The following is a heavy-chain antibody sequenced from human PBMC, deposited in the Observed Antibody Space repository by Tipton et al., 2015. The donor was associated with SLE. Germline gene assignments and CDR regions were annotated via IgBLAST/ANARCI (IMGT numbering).Heavy chain of an antibody. J-gene: IGHJ4*02. D-gene: IGHD2-15*01. V-gene: IGHV4-59*11. CDR2: VSYSGTT. CDR3: AGGWQDYCSGGTCYALDY. Sequence: TLSLTCTVSGGSITSHYWNWIRQPQGKGLEWIGYVSYSGTTSYKPSLESRVTISVDRAKNQFSLKLGSVTAADTAVYYCAGGWQDYCSGGTCYALDYWGQGKLVTVSS. CDR1: GGSITSHY.